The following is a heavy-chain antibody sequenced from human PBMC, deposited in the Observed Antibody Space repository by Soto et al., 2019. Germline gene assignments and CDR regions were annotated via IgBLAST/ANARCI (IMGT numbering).Heavy chain of an antibody. J-gene: IGHJ4*02. CDR2: IYYSGSS. CDR3: ASLNIWNQMYYFDY. V-gene: IGHV4-59*08. Sequence: PSETLSLTCTVSGGSISSYYWSWIRQPPGKGLEWIGYIYYSGSSNYNPSLKSRVTISVDTSKNQFSLKLSSVTAADTAVYYCASLNIWNQMYYFDYWGQGTLVTVSS. D-gene: IGHD1-20*01. CDR1: GGSISSYY.